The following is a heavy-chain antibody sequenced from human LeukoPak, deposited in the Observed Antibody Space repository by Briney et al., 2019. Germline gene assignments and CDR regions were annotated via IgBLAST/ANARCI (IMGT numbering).Heavy chain of an antibody. CDR3: ARGPPVYGGSCYGY. V-gene: IGHV1-2*02. Sequence: ASVKVSCKASGYTFTGYYMHWVRQAPGQGLEWMGWINPNSGGTNYAQKFQGRVTMTRDTSTSTAYMELRSLRSDDTAVYYCARGPPVYGGSCYGYWGQGTLVTVSS. CDR1: GYTFTGYY. CDR2: INPNSGGT. J-gene: IGHJ4*02. D-gene: IGHD2-15*01.